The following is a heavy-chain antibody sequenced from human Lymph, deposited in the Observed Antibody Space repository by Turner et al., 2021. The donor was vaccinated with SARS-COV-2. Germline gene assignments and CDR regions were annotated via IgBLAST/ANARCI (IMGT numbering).Heavy chain of an antibody. D-gene: IGHD6-13*01. V-gene: IGHV1-69*10. J-gene: IGHJ6*02. Sequence: QVQLVQSGAEVKKPGSSVKVSCKASGGTFSSSAISWVRQAPGQGLEWMGGIIPTLGIANNAQKFKGRVTITADKYTSTAYMELGSLRSEDTAVYYCARIVAPGMGGGVYYYYYGMDVWGQGTTVTVSS. CDR3: ARIVAPGMGGGVYYYYYGMDV. CDR1: GGTFSSSA. CDR2: IIPTLGIA.